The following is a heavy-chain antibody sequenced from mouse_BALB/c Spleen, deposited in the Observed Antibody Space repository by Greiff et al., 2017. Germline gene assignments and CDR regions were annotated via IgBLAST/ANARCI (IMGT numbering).Heavy chain of an antibody. Sequence: VQRVESGAELAKPGASVKMSCKASGYTFTSYWMHWVKQRPGQGLEWIGYINPSTGYTEYNQKFKDKATLTADKSSSTAYMQLSSLTSEDSAVYYCARSFPTYYGSSRDYFDYWGQGTTLTVSS. V-gene: IGHV1-7*01. CDR1: GYTFTSYW. CDR2: INPSTGYT. J-gene: IGHJ2*01. CDR3: ARSFPTYYGSSRDYFDY. D-gene: IGHD1-1*01.